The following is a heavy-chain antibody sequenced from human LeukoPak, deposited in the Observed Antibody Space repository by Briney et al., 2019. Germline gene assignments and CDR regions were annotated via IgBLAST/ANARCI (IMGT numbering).Heavy chain of an antibody. CDR3: AFGEYFDP. J-gene: IGHJ5*02. D-gene: IGHD3-10*01. Sequence: GGSLRLSCAASRFTFSGYAMRGLRQAPGKGLEWVSAISGSGGSTYYADSVKGRFTISRDNSKNTLYLQMNSLRAEDTAVYYCAFGEYFDPWGQGTLVTVSS. CDR2: ISGSGGST. CDR1: RFTFSGYA. V-gene: IGHV3-23*01.